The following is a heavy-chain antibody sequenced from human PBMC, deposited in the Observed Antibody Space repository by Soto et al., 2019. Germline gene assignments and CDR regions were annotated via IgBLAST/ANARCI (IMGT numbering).Heavy chain of an antibody. CDR1: GYTFTSYA. J-gene: IGHJ5*02. D-gene: IGHD3-3*01. V-gene: IGHV1-3*01. Sequence: QVPLVQSGAEVKKPGASVKVSCKASGYTFTSYAMHWVRQAPGQRLEWMGWINAGNGNTKYSQKFQGRVTHTRDTAASTANMELSSMRSEDTAVYYCSRDLRLLESAWFDPWGQGTLVTVSS. CDR3: SRDLRLLESAWFDP. CDR2: INAGNGNT.